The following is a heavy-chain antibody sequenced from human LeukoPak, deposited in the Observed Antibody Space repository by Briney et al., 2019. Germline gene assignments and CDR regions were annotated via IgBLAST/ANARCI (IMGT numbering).Heavy chain of an antibody. D-gene: IGHD5-18*01. CDR2: INNSGST. Sequence: SETLSLTCSVSGGSISSYYWSWIRQPPGKGPEWIGYINNSGSTNYNPSVKSRVTISVDTSKKQFSLRLSSVTTADTAVYYCAKDRSPRGCSYGYFDYWGQGILVTVSS. V-gene: IGHV4-59*01. CDR3: AKDRSPRGCSYGYFDY. J-gene: IGHJ4*02. CDR1: GGSISSYY.